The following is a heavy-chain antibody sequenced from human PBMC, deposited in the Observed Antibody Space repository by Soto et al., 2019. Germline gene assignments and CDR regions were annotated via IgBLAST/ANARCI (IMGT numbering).Heavy chain of an antibody. J-gene: IGHJ6*02. D-gene: IGHD3-3*01. CDR1: GYTFTSYD. V-gene: IGHV1-8*01. CDR3: ARVPSLEWSHYGMDV. Sequence: QVQLVQSGAEVKKPGASVKVSCKASGYTFTSYDINWVRQATGQGLEWMGWMNPNSGNTGYAQKFQGRVTMTRNTSXXTAYMELSSLRSEDTAVYYCARVPSLEWSHYGMDVWGQGTTVTVSS. CDR2: MNPNSGNT.